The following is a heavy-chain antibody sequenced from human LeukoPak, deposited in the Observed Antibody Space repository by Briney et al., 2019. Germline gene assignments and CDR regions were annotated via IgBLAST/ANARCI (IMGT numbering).Heavy chain of an antibody. Sequence: ASVKVSCKASGYTFTSYGISWVRQAPGQGLEWMGWINSYNGNTNYAQKLQGRVTTTTDTSTSTAYMEVRSLRSDDSAVFYCARDRPTAMESSFYFYGMDVWGQGTTVTVSS. CDR1: GYTFTSYG. CDR3: ARDRPTAMESSFYFYGMDV. V-gene: IGHV1-18*01. CDR2: INSYNGNT. J-gene: IGHJ6*02. D-gene: IGHD5-18*01.